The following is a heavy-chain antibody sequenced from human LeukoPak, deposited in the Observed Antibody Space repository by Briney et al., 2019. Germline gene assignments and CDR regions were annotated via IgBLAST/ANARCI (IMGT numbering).Heavy chain of an antibody. CDR2: IYTSGST. Sequence: PSETLSLTCTVSGGSISSYYWSWIRQPAGKGLEWIGRIYTSGSTNYNPSLMSRVTMSVDTSKNQFSLKLSSVTAADTAVYYCARAEEWELQSGAFDIWGQGTVVTVSS. CDR1: GGSISSYY. D-gene: IGHD1-26*01. CDR3: ARAEEWELQSGAFDI. J-gene: IGHJ3*02. V-gene: IGHV4-4*07.